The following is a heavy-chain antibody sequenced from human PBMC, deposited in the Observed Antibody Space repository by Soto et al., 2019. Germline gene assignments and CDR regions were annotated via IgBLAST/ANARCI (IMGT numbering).Heavy chain of an antibody. V-gene: IGHV4-34*01. D-gene: IGHD3-22*01. J-gene: IGHJ3*02. CDR3: AREDYYDSSGYRTRGAFDI. Sequence: SETLSLTCAVYGGSFSGYYWSWIRQPPGKGLEWIGEINHSGSTNYNPSLKSRVTISVDTSKNQFSLKLSSVTAADTAVYYCAREDYYDSSGYRTRGAFDIWGQGTMVTVSS. CDR2: INHSGST. CDR1: GGSFSGYY.